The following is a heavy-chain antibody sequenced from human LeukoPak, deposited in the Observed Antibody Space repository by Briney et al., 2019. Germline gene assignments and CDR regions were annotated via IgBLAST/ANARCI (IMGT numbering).Heavy chain of an antibody. CDR2: IKPDGSFT. CDR3: VNYNWHSLYDS. Sequence: GGSLRLSCAASGFNFRTYWMYWVRQVPGKGLEWVSRIKPDGSFTAHADSVKGRFTISRDNAKNTVFLQMNSLRAEDTAVYYCVNYNWHSLYDSWGQGALVTVSS. J-gene: IGHJ5*01. CDR1: GFNFRTYW. D-gene: IGHD1-7*01. V-gene: IGHV3-74*01.